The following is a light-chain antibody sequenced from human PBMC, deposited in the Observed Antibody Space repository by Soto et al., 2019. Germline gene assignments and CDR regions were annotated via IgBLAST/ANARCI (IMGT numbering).Light chain of an antibody. CDR2: EVS. V-gene: IGKV2D-29*02. CDR1: QSLLHITGETF. Sequence: DVVMTQTPLSLSVAPGQPASISCRSIQSLLHITGETFLFWYLQKPGQSPQLLIYEVSTRVSGVPDRFSGSGSGTDFTLEISRVETDDVSIYYSMESTQLPPTFGQGTRPEIK. CDR3: MESTQLPPT. J-gene: IGKJ5*01.